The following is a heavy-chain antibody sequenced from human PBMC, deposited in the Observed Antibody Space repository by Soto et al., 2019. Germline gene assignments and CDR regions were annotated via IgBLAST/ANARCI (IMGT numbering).Heavy chain of an antibody. CDR2: MYSGGST. Sequence: PGGSLRLSCAASGFTVSSNYMSWVRQAPGKGLEWVSVMYSGGSTYYADSVKGRFTISRHNSKNTLYLQMNSLRAEDTAVYYCARGAPSYGSGSYYSPYFDYWGQGTLVTVSS. V-gene: IGHV3-53*04. CDR3: ARGAPSYGSGSYYSPYFDY. J-gene: IGHJ4*02. D-gene: IGHD3-10*01. CDR1: GFTVSSNY.